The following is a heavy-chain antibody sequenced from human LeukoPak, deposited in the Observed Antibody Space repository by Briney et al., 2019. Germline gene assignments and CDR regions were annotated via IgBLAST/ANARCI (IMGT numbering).Heavy chain of an antibody. CDR3: ARINHYDILTGYYD. V-gene: IGHV1-69*13. Sequence: SVKVSCKASGGTFSSYAISWVRQAPGQGLEWMGGIILIFGTANYAQKFQGRVTITADESTSTAYMELSSLRSEDTAVYYCARINHYDILTGYYDWGQGTLVTVSS. CDR2: IILIFGTA. D-gene: IGHD3-9*01. J-gene: IGHJ4*02. CDR1: GGTFSSYA.